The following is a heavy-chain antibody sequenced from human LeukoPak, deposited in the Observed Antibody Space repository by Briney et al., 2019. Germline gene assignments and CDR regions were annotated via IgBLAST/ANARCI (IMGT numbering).Heavy chain of an antibody. CDR3: ARTYGDYDYYYGMDV. CDR2: IDSGGST. Sequence: GGSLRLSCEASGITLRSLYKTWGRQDPGERLGWGSVIDSGGSTNSADSVKGRFSVSRDNSKNTLYLQMNSLRVEDTAVYYCARTYGDYDYYYGMDVWGQGTTVTVSS. D-gene: IGHD4-17*01. CDR1: GITLRSLY. V-gene: IGHV3-66*01. J-gene: IGHJ6*01.